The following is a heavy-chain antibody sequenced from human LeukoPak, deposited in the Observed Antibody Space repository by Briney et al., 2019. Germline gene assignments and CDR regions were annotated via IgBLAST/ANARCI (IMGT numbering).Heavy chain of an antibody. CDR3: ARHSRWGGATNFDY. J-gene: IGHJ4*02. D-gene: IGHD1-26*01. CDR1: GGSISSYY. Sequence: SETLSLTCTVSGGSISSYYWGWIRHPPGKGLEWIGYIYYSGSTNYNPSLKSRVTISVDTSKNQFSLKLSSVTAADTAVYYCARHSRWGGATNFDYWGQGTLVTVSS. CDR2: IYYSGST. V-gene: IGHV4-59*08.